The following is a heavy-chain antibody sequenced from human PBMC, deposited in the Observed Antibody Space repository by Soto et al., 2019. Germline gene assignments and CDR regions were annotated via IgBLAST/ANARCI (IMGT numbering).Heavy chain of an antibody. CDR1: GGSISSRGYY. J-gene: IGHJ5*02. Sequence: QLQLQESGPGLVKPSETLSLTCTVSGGSISSRGYYWGWIRQPPGKGLEWIGTIYYSGSTYYNPYLKGRVTISVDTSKNQFSLKLSSVTAADTAVYYCATSNWFDPWGQGTLVTVSS. V-gene: IGHV4-39*01. CDR2: IYYSGST. CDR3: ATSNWFDP.